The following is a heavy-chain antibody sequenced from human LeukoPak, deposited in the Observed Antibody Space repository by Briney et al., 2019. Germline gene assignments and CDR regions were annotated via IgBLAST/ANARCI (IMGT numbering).Heavy chain of an antibody. D-gene: IGHD1-26*01. Sequence: GGSLRLSCAASRCTFSSDSMNWVRQAPGRGLEWVSSISSSSSYIYYADSVKGRFTISRDNAKNSLYLQMNSLRAEDTAVYYCARVHGSHYNAFDIWGQGTMVTVSS. V-gene: IGHV3-21*01. CDR1: RCTFSSDS. CDR2: ISSSSSYI. J-gene: IGHJ3*02. CDR3: ARVHGSHYNAFDI.